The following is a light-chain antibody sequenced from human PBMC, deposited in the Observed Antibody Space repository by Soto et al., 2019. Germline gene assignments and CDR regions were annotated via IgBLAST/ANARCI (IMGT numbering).Light chain of an antibody. CDR2: SAS. CDR3: QQSFTTSIT. J-gene: IGKJ5*01. Sequence: DIQMTQSPSSLSASVGDRVTITCRASQSIRTYLSWYQHKPGKAPKLLIYSASTLHSGVPSRFSGSGSGTDFTLTISSLQPEDFATYCCQQSFTTSITFGQGTRLESK. CDR1: QSIRTY. V-gene: IGKV1-39*01.